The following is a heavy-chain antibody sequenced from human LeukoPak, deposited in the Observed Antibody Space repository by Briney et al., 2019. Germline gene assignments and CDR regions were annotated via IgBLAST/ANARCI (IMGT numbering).Heavy chain of an antibody. V-gene: IGHV3-23*01. J-gene: IGHJ6*03. CDR3: ARDGSSSYMDV. D-gene: IGHD6-19*01. CDR1: GFTFSSYA. Sequence: GGSLRLSCTASGFTFSSYAMSWVRQAPGKGLEWVSSISDTGDSTYYADSVKGRFTISRDNSKNTLYLQMNSLRAEDTALYYCARDGSSSYMDVWGKGTTVTVSS. CDR2: ISDTGDST.